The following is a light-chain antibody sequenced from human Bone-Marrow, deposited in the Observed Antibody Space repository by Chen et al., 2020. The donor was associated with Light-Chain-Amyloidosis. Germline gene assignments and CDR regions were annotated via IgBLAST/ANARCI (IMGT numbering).Light chain of an antibody. J-gene: IGKJ4*01. CDR2: GAS. Sequence: DIQMTQSPSSLSAFVGDRVTITCRPSQFISSYLSWYQQRPGKAPKLLIFGASSLPSGVPSRFSGRGSGTDFTLTNSSLEPEDFAIYYCQQSYTSPYTFGAGTKVEI. CDR3: QQSYTSPYT. V-gene: IGKV1-39*01. CDR1: QFISSY.